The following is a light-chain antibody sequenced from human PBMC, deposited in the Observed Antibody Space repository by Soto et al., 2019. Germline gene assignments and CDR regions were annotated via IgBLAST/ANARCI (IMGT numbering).Light chain of an antibody. V-gene: IGKV3-15*01. CDR1: EYVSNN. Sequence: ETVMTQSPATLSVSPGERVTLSCRASEYVSNNLAWYQQRPGQPPRLLIYGASTRATGIPSRFSGSGLGTEFTLTISGLQSEDFAIYFCQQYNNWPPLTFGQGTRLEVK. CDR2: GAS. CDR3: QQYNNWPPLT. J-gene: IGKJ5*01.